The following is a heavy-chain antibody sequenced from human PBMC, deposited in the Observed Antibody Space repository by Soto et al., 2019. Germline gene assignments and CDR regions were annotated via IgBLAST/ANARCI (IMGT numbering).Heavy chain of an antibody. V-gene: IGHV1-18*01. Sequence: ASVKVSCKASGYTFTSYGISWVRQASGQGLEWMGWISAYNGNTNYAQELQGRVTMTTDTSTSTAYMELRSLRSDDTAVYYCARDLWEETDNWFDPWGQGTLVTVS. CDR1: GYTFTSYG. CDR2: ISAYNGNT. J-gene: IGHJ5*02. CDR3: ARDLWEETDNWFDP. D-gene: IGHD1-26*01.